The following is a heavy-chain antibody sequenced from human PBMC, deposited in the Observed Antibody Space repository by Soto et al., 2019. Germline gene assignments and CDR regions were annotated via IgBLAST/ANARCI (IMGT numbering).Heavy chain of an antibody. V-gene: IGHV4-31*03. CDR3: AILPTVLPFDY. CDR2: IYYSGST. D-gene: IGHD4-17*01. Sequence: PSETLSLTCTVSGGSISSGGYYWSWIRQHPGKGLEWIGYIYYSGSTYYNPSLKSRVTISVDTSKNQFSLKLSSVTAADTAVYYCAILPTVLPFDYWGQGTLVTVSS. J-gene: IGHJ4*02. CDR1: GGSISSGGYY.